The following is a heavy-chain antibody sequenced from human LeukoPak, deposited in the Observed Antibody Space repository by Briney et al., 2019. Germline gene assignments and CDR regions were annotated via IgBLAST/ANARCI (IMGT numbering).Heavy chain of an antibody. V-gene: IGHV1-2*02. CDR1: GGTFSSYA. J-gene: IGHJ3*02. Sequence: GASVKVSCRASGGTFSSYAISWVRQAPGQGLEWMGWINPNSGGTNYAQKFQGRVTMTRDTSISTAYMELSRLRSDDTAVYYCVITALSDAFDIWGQGTMVTVSS. CDR2: INPNSGGT. D-gene: IGHD3-22*01. CDR3: VITALSDAFDI.